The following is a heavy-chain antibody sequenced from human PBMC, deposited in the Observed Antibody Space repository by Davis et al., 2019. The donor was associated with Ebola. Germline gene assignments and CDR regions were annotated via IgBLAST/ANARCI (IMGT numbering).Heavy chain of an antibody. V-gene: IGHV1-69*13. CDR3: ARGGYCSSTSCSHTTLYGMDV. Sequence: SVKVSCKASGGTFSSYAISWVRQAPGQGLEWMGGIIPIFGTANYAQKFQGRVTITADESTSTAYMELSSLRSEDTAVYYCARGGYCSSTSCSHTTLYGMDVWGQGTMVTVSS. D-gene: IGHD2-2*01. CDR2: IIPIFGTA. J-gene: IGHJ6*02. CDR1: GGTFSSYA.